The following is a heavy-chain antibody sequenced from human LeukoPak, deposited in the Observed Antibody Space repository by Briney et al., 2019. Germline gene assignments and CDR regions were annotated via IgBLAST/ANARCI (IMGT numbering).Heavy chain of an antibody. D-gene: IGHD3-9*01. CDR2: VDPEDGET. CDR3: ARVPLKYFDWFFPYYFDY. CDR1: GYTFTDYY. V-gene: IGHV1-69-2*01. J-gene: IGHJ4*02. Sequence: ASVKISCKVSGYTFTDYYMHWVQQAPGKGLEWMGLVDPEDGETIYAEKFQGRVTITADTSTDTAYMELSSLRSEDTAVYYCARVPLKYFDWFFPYYFDYWGQGTLVTVSS.